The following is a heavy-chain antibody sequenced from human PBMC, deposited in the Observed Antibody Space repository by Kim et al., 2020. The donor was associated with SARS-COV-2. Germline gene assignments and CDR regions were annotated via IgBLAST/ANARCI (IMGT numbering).Heavy chain of an antibody. J-gene: IGHJ3*02. CDR1: GFTVSSNY. Sequence: GGSLRLSCAASGFTVSSNYMSWVRQAPGKGLEWVSVIYSGGSTYYADSVKGRFTISRDNSKNTLYLQMNSLRAEDTAVYYCAREGGSVGYCSGGSCYSDAFDIWGQGTMVTVSS. V-gene: IGHV3-53*01. CDR3: AREGGSVGYCSGGSCYSDAFDI. D-gene: IGHD2-15*01. CDR2: IYSGGST.